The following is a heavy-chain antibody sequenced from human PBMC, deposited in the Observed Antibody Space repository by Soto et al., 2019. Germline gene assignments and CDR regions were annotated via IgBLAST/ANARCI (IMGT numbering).Heavy chain of an antibody. V-gene: IGHV3-48*03. CDR3: AREHKGGYYDYGMDV. CDR2: ISSSGSTI. Sequence: GGPLRLSCAAPGFTLSSYEMNWVRQAPGKGLEWVSYISSSGSTIYYADSVEGRFTITRDNAKNSLYLQMNSLRAEDTAAYYYAREHKGGYYDYGMDVWGQGTTVTVSS. CDR1: GFTLSSYE. J-gene: IGHJ6*02.